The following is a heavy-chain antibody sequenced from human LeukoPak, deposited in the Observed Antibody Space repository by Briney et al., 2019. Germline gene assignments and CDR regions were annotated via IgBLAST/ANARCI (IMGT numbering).Heavy chain of an antibody. CDR1: GYTFTSYA. CDR3: ARDGYYYDSSGYYYKGFDY. CDR2: INAGNGNT. J-gene: IGHJ4*02. Sequence: ASVKVSCKASGYTFTSYAMHWVRQAPGQRLEGMGWINAGNGNTKYSQKFQGRVNITRDTSASTAYMELSSLRSEDTAVYYCARDGYYYDSSGYYYKGFDYWGQGTLVTVSS. D-gene: IGHD3-22*01. V-gene: IGHV1-3*01.